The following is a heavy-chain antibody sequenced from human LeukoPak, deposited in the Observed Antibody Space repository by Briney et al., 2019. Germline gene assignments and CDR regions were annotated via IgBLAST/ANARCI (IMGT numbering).Heavy chain of an antibody. J-gene: IGHJ4*02. CDR2: ISVSGNT. V-gene: IGHV3-23*01. CDR3: AKAPVTTCSGAYCYPFDY. Sequence: GGSLRLSCAASGFTLSSYAMSWARQGPGKGLEWVSAISVSGNTYHADSVKGRFTISRDSYKNTLYLQMNSLRAEDAAVYYCAKAPVTTCSGAYCYPFDYWGRGTLVTVSS. CDR1: GFTLSSYA. D-gene: IGHD2-15*01.